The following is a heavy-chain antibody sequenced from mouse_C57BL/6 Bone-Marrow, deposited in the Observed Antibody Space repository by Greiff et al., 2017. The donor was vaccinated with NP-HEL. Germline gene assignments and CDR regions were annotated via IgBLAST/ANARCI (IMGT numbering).Heavy chain of an antibody. CDR2: IRNKANNHAT. J-gene: IGHJ3*01. D-gene: IGHD3-3*01. CDR1: GFTFSDAW. Sequence: EVQLQESGGGLVQPGGSMKLSCAASGFTFSDAWMDWVRQSPEKGLEWVAEIRNKANNHATYYAESVKGRLTISRDDSKSSVYLQMNSLRAEDTDIYYCTSARAGHWFAYWGRGNLVTVSA. V-gene: IGHV6-6*01. CDR3: TSARAGHWFAY.